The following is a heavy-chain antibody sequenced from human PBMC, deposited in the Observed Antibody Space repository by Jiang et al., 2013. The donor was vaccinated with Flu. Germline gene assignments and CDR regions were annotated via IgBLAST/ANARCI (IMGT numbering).Heavy chain of an antibody. V-gene: IGHV4-30-4*08. D-gene: IGHD3-22*01. CDR2: IFYSGTT. J-gene: IGHJ3*02. CDR1: GDSINGGGYY. CDR3: AREQGNYDKDAFDI. Sequence: SLTCTVSGDSINGGGYYWSWIRQPPGKGLEWIGYIFYSGTTYYNPSLKSRVTISVDTSNNQFSLNLSSVTAADTAVYYCAREQGNYDKDAFDIWGQGTLVTVSS.